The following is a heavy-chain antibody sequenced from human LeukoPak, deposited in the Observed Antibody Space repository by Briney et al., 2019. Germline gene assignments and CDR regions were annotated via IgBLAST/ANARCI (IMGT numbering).Heavy chain of an antibody. CDR2: FDPEDGET. D-gene: IGHD4-17*01. V-gene: IGHV1-24*01. Sequence: ASVKVSCKVSGYTLTELSMHWVRQAPGKGLEWVGGFDPEDGETIYAQKFQGRVTMTEDTSTDTAYMELSSLRSEDTAVYYCATGLLNGDYGLYYYGMDVWGQGTTVTVSS. CDR1: GYTLTELS. CDR3: ATGLLNGDYGLYYYGMDV. J-gene: IGHJ6*02.